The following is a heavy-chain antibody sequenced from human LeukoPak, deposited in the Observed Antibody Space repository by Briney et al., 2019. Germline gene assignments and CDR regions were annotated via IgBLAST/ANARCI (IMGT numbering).Heavy chain of an antibody. D-gene: IGHD6-13*01. CDR3: ARGRAAAGTFRV. J-gene: IGHJ4*02. CDR2: ISYDGNNK. Sequence: GGSLRLSCAASGFTFSSYAMHWVRQAPGKGLEWVAVISYDGNNKNYADSVKGRFTISRDNAKNSLYLQMNSLRAEDTAVYYCARGRAAAGTFRVWGQGTLVTVSS. V-gene: IGHV3-30*04. CDR1: GFTFSSYA.